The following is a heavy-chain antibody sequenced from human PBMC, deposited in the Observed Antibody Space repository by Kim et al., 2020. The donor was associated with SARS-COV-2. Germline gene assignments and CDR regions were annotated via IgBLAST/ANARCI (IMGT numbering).Heavy chain of an antibody. V-gene: IGHV3-48*04. J-gene: IGHJ3*02. CDR2: ISSSSSTI. D-gene: IGHD3-22*01. Sequence: GGSLRLSCAASGFTFSSYSMNWVRQAPGKGLEWVSYISSSSSTIYYADSVKGRFTISRDNAKNSLYLQMNSLRAEDTAVYYCARDQATMIVVVKDAFDIWGQGTMVTVSS. CDR1: GFTFSSYS. CDR3: ARDQATMIVVVKDAFDI.